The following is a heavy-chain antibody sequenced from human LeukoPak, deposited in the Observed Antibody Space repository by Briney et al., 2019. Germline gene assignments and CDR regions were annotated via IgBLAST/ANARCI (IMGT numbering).Heavy chain of an antibody. CDR1: GGSFSGYY. CDR3: ASLWSIDY. J-gene: IGHJ4*02. V-gene: IGHV4-34*01. CDR2: INHSGST. D-gene: IGHD3-10*01. Sequence: SETLSLTCAVYGGSFSGYYWSWIRQPPGKGLEWIGEINHSGSTNYNPSLKSRVTISVDTSKNQFSLKLSSVTAADTAVYYCASLWSIDYWGQGTLVTVSS.